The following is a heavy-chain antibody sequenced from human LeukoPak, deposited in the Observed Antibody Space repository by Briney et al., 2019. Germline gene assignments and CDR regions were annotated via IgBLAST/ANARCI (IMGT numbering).Heavy chain of an antibody. CDR2: IYSGGST. Sequence: PGGSLRLSCAASGFTVSSNYMSWVRQAPGKGLEWVSVIYSGGSTYYADSVKGRFTISRDNAKNSLYLQMNSLRAEDTAVYYCARDQGHHDAFDIWGQGTMVTVSS. CDR1: GFTVSSNY. CDR3: ARDQGHHDAFDI. J-gene: IGHJ3*02. V-gene: IGHV3-53*01.